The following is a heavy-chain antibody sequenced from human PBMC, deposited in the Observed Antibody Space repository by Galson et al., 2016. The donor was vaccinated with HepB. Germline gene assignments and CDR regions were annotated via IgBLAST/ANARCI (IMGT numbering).Heavy chain of an antibody. J-gene: IGHJ5*02. CDR3: ARSSYYDNSASAGRFAP. CDR2: FYNSGNF. V-gene: IGHV4-59*01. Sequence: SETLSLTCTVSGDSINNYYWNWIRQPPGKGLEWIGYFYNSGNFNYNPSLNGRVTISVDTSRNQLSLTVTPVSAADTAVYYCARSSYYDNSASAGRFAPWGQGTLVIVSS. D-gene: IGHD3-22*01. CDR1: GDSINNYY.